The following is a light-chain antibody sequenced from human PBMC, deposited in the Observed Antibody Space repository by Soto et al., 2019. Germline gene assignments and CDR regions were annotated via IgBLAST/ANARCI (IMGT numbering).Light chain of an antibody. CDR2: QVT. J-gene: IGLJ1*01. CDR3: SSYTDSSNYV. V-gene: IGLV2-14*01. Sequence: QSVLTQPASVSGSPGQSITISCTGTSSDLAIYNYVSWYQQQPGKAPKLMIYQVTNRPSGVSNRFSGSRSGNTASLTISGLQAEDEADYYFSSYTDSSNYVFGTGTKLTVL. CDR1: SSDLAIYNY.